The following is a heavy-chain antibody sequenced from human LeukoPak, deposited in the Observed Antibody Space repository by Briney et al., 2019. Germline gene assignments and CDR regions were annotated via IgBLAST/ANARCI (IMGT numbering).Heavy chain of an antibody. CDR2: INPNSGDT. V-gene: IGHV1-2*02. D-gene: IGHD1-14*01. J-gene: IGHJ4*02. CDR3: ARDRRFDY. CDR1: GYTFTDYY. Sequence: GASVKVSCKSSGYTFTDYYMHWVRQAPGQGLQWMGWINPNSGDTNYAQKFQGRVTMTRDTSISTAYMELSRLRSDDTAVYYCARDRRFDYWGQGTLVTVSS.